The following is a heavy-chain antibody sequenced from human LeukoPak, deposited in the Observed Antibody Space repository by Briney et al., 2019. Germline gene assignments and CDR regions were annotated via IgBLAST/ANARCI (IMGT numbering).Heavy chain of an antibody. J-gene: IGHJ6*04. CDR2: IKQDGSEK. CDR3: AELGITMIGGV. D-gene: IGHD3-10*02. V-gene: IGHV3-7*01. CDR1: GFTFSSYW. Sequence: GGSLRLSCAASGFTFSSYWMSWVRQAPGKGLEWVANIKQDGSEKYYVDSVKGRFTISRHNAKNSLYLQMNSLRVEDTAVYYCAELGITMIGGVWGKGTTVTISS.